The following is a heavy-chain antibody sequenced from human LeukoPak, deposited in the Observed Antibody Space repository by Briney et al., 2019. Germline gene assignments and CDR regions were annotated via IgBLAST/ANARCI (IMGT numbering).Heavy chain of an antibody. CDR1: AITFSNSW. Sequence: GGSLRRSCTASAITFSNSWMSWVRQAPGKGLEWVANIKQDGSETNYVDSVKGRFTISRDNAKNSLFLQMNSLRGEDTAIYYCARHLAGDSLYRQFEYWGQGTLVTVS. J-gene: IGHJ4*02. V-gene: IGHV3-7*04. CDR3: ARHLAGDSLYRQFEY. D-gene: IGHD5/OR15-5a*01. CDR2: IKQDGSET.